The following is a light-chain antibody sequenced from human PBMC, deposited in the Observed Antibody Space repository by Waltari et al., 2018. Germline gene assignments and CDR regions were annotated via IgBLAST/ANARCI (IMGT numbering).Light chain of an antibody. V-gene: IGLV2-23*02. CDR2: DVS. Sequence: QSALTQPASVSGSPGQSITISCTGTSSGVGGYNYVSWYQQRPGNAPKLMIYDVSTRPSGVSNRFAGSKSGNTASLTISGLQAEDAADYYCCSYAGRSTVCGGGTKLTVL. CDR1: SSGVGGYNY. J-gene: IGLJ3*02. CDR3: CSYAGRSTV.